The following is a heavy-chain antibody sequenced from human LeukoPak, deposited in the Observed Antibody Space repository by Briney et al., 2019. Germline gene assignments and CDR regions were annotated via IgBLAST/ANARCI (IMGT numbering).Heavy chain of an antibody. CDR3: ARGPAITIFGVVIMGIDY. CDR2: INPSGGST. V-gene: IGHV1-46*01. Sequence: EASVKVSCTASGYTFTSYYMHWVRQAPGQGLEWMGIINPSGGSTSYAQEFQGRVTMTRDTSTSIAYMELRSLRSDDTAVYYCARGPAITIFGVVIMGIDYWGQGTLVTVSS. D-gene: IGHD3-3*01. J-gene: IGHJ4*02. CDR1: GYTFTSYY.